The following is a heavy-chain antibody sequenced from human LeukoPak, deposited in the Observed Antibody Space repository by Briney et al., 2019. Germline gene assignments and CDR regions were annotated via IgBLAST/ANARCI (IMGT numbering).Heavy chain of an antibody. D-gene: IGHD5-18*01. J-gene: IGHJ4*02. V-gene: IGHV3-23*01. CDR2: IDGNSGGT. CDR3: ARARSSYNDY. Sequence: GGSLRLSCAASGFTFSTYGMSWVRQAPGKGLDWVSSIDGNSGGTYYADSVKGRFTISRDNSKNMLYLQMNSLRAEDTAVYFYARARSSYNDYWGQGTLVTVSS. CDR1: GFTFSTYG.